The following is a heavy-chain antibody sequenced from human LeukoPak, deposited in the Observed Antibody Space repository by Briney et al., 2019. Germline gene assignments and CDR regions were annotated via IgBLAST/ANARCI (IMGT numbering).Heavy chain of an antibody. D-gene: IGHD3-22*01. CDR1: GGSISSGGYY. CDR2: IYYSGST. V-gene: IGHV4-31*03. J-gene: IGHJ4*02. Sequence: SQTLSLTCTVSGGSISSGGYYWSWIRQHPGKGLEWIGYIYYSGSTYYNPSLKSRVTISVDTSKNQFSLKLSSVTAADTAVYYCARGLYDSSGYWGREYYFDYWGQGTLVTVSS. CDR3: ARGLYDSSGYWGREYYFDY.